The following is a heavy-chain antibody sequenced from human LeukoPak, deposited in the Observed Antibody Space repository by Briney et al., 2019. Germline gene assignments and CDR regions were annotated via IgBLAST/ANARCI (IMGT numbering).Heavy chain of an antibody. V-gene: IGHV1-2*06. D-gene: IGHD3-3*01. J-gene: IGHJ4*02. CDR2: INPNSGGT. CDR1: GYTFTGYY. CDR3: ARLTHYDFWSGYYYYFDY. Sequence: GASVKVSCKASGYTFTGYYMHWVRQAPGQGLEWMGRINPNSGGTNYAQKFQGRVTMTRDTSISTAYMELSRLRSDDTAVYYCARLTHYDFWSGYYYYFDYWGQGTLVTVSS.